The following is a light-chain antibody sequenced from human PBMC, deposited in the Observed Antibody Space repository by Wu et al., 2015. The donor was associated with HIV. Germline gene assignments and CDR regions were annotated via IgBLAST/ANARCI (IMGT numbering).Light chain of an antibody. Sequence: IVLTQSPGTLSLSPGERATLSCRASQRVSSNYLAWYQQRFGQAPRLLIYGASTRATGIPDRFSGSGSGTDFTLTISRLEPEDSAVYYCQQYESSSYTFGQGTKLEIK. J-gene: IGKJ2*01. CDR2: GAS. V-gene: IGKV3-20*01. CDR1: QRVSSNY. CDR3: QQYESSSYT.